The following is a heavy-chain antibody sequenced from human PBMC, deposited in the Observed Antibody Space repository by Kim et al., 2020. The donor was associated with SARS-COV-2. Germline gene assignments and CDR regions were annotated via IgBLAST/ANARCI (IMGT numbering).Heavy chain of an antibody. Sequence: SQTLSLTCAISGDSVSSNTGAWNWIRQSPSRGLEWLGGTYYRSKWYNDYAGSVKSRITINPDTAKNQFSLQMNSVSPEDTAVYYCARASSNYFNYYAMDVWGQGTTVTVSS. J-gene: IGHJ6*02. CDR1: GDSVSSNTGA. D-gene: IGHD6-19*01. CDR3: ARASSNYFNYYAMDV. CDR2: TYYRSKWYN. V-gene: IGHV6-1*01.